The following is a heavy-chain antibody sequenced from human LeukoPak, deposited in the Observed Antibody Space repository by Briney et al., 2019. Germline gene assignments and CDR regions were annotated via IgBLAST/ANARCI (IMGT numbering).Heavy chain of an antibody. J-gene: IGHJ4*02. CDR3: ARGGGPIHLWPPKPIDH. CDR1: GFTFSDYY. CDR2: ISSSGTTI. D-gene: IGHD5-18*01. V-gene: IGHV3-11*04. Sequence: GGSLRLSCAASGFTFSDYYMSWIRQAPGKGLGWVSYISSSGTTIYYADSVEGRFTISRDNAKNSLYLQLNSLTADDTAVYYCARGGGPIHLWPPKPIDHWGQGTLVAVSS.